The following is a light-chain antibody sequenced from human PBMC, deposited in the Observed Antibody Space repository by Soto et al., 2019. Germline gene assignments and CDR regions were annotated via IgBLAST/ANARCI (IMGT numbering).Light chain of an antibody. CDR2: EVN. Sequence: QSVLTQPASVSGSPGQSITISWTGTSGDVGTYNLVSWYQQHPGRAPKLIIFEVNKRPSGVSNRLSGSKSGNTASLAISGLQADDEADYHCCSYAGRSNVVCGGGTKLTVL. CDR3: CSYAGRSNVV. CDR1: SGDVGTYNL. V-gene: IGLV2-23*02. J-gene: IGLJ2*01.